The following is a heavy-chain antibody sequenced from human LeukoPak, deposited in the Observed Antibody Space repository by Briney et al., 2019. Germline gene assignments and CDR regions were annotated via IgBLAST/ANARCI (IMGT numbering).Heavy chain of an antibody. V-gene: IGHV1-46*01. J-gene: IGHJ4*02. Sequence: ASVKVSCKASGYTFTSYYMHWVRQAPGQGLEWMGIINPSGGSTSYAQKFQGRVTMTRDTSTSTVYMELSSLRSEDTAVYYCARDQNYYGSGSYLVGNFDYWGQGTLVTVSS. CDR1: GYTFTSYY. D-gene: IGHD3-10*01. CDR2: INPSGGST. CDR3: ARDQNYYGSGSYLVGNFDY.